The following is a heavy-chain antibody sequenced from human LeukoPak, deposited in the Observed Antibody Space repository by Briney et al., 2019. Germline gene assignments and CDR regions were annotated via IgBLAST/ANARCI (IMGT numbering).Heavy chain of an antibody. CDR3: ARVSRIQLWSSGFDY. CDR2: IYYSGST. J-gene: IGHJ4*02. D-gene: IGHD5-18*01. CDR1: GGPISSGGYY. V-gene: IGHV4-31*01. Sequence: SETLSLTCTVSGGPISSGGYYWSWIRHHPGKGLEWIWYIYYSGSTYYNPSLKSHVTISVDTSKNQFSLKLSSVTAADTAVYYCARVSRIQLWSSGFDYWGQGTLVTVSS.